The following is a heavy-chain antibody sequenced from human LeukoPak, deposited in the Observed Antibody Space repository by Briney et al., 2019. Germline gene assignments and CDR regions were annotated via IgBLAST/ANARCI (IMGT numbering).Heavy chain of an antibody. J-gene: IGHJ4*02. CDR2: IKQDGRET. CDR3: ARDQGNGATDW. Sequence: GGSLRLSCAASGFTFRNYWMNWVRQAPGKGLEWVAKIKQDGRETYCVDSVKGRFTISRDNAKKSMFLQMRSLRAEDTGVYYCARDQGNGATDWWGQGTLVTVSS. D-gene: IGHD2-8*01. V-gene: IGHV3-7*01. CDR1: GFTFRNYW.